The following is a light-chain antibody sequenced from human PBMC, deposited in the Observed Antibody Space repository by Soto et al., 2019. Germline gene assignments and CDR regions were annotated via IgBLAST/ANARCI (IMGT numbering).Light chain of an antibody. V-gene: IGKV3-20*01. CDR2: GAS. J-gene: IGKJ4*01. CDR1: QSVRSGS. CDR3: QQHSDWPLT. Sequence: EVVLTQSPGTLSLSPGEGATLSCRASQSVRSGSLAWYQQKPGQAPRLLIFGASSRATDTPDRFSGSGSGTDFTLTISSLEPDDFTVYYCQQHSDWPLTFGGGTRVEI.